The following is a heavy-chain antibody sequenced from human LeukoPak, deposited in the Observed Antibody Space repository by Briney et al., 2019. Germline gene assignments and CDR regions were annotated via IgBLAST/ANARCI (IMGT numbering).Heavy chain of an antibody. J-gene: IGHJ4*02. V-gene: IGHV3-53*01. CDR2: LYSDGRT. Sequence: GGSLRLSCAASGFTFSSYWMNWVRQAPGKGLEWVSVLYSDGRTYYADSVKGRFTISRDTSKNTLYLQVNSLRAEDTAVYYCARGGGYYPIDYWGQGTLVTVPS. CDR1: GFTFSSYW. D-gene: IGHD2-15*01. CDR3: ARGGGYYPIDY.